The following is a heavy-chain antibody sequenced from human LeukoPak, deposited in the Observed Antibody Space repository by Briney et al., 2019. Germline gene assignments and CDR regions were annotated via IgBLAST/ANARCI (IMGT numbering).Heavy chain of an antibody. V-gene: IGHV3-23*01. CDR3: AKRGVVIRVILVGFHKEAYYFDS. D-gene: IGHD2-21*01. CDR2: ISDSGGRT. CDR1: GITLSNYG. Sequence: PGGSLRLSCAVSGITLSNYGMSWVRQAPGKGLEWVAGISDSGGRTKYADSVKGRFTISRDNSKNTLYLQMYSLRAEGTAVYFCAKRGVVIRVILVGFHKEAYYFDSWGQGALVTVSS. J-gene: IGHJ4*02.